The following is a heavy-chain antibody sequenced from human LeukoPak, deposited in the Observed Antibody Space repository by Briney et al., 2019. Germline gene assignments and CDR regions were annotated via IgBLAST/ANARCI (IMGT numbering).Heavy chain of an antibody. CDR3: ARDATVGAAHFDA. J-gene: IGHJ4*02. V-gene: IGHV3-23*01. CDR2: IGAGGST. D-gene: IGHD2-15*01. Sequence: GGSLRLSCAASGFTFITYAMSWVRQAPGKGLEWVSAIGAGGSTYYADSVKGRFTISRDNSKNTLYLQMNSLRAEDTAVYYCARDATVGAAHFDAWGQGVLVTVSS. CDR1: GFTFITYA.